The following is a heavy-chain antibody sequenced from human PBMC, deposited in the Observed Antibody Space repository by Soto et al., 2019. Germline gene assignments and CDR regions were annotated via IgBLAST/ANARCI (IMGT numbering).Heavy chain of an antibody. Sequence: QVQLQESGPGLVKPSQTLSLICTVSGGSINSGGYYWNWIRQHPGKGPEWIGSIFYSGSNYYNPFRRRRVTISADTAANQFALNLSSVTAAVTAVYFCARGYRQSGYSSSWVFDYWGQGTLVNVSS. CDR1: GGSINSGGYY. CDR2: IFYSGSN. D-gene: IGHD6-13*01. V-gene: IGHV4-31*03. CDR3: ARGYRQSGYSSSWVFDY. J-gene: IGHJ4*02.